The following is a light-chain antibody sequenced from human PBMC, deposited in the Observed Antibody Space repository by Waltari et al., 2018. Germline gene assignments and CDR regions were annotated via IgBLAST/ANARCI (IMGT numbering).Light chain of an antibody. CDR3: QQSYSSPYT. CDR2: GAS. CDR1: QSITTF. V-gene: IGKV1-39*01. J-gene: IGKJ2*01. Sequence: DIQMTQSPSSQSASVGDSVTITCRASQSITTFLNWYQQKPGKATKLLIYGASSLQSGVPSRFSGSGSGTDFTLTIISLQVEDFATYYCQQSYSSPYTFGQGTNLEIK.